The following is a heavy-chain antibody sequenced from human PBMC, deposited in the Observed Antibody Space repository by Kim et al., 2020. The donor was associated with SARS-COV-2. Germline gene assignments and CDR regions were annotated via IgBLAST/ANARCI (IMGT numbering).Heavy chain of an antibody. CDR2: INPNSGGT. V-gene: IGHV1-2*06. D-gene: IGHD3-9*01. J-gene: IGHJ6*02. CDR1: GYTFTGYY. Sequence: ASVKVSCKASGYTFTGYYMHWVRQAPGQGLEWMGRINPNSGGTNYAQKFQGRVTMTRDTSISTPYMELSRLRSDDTAVYYCARLKVTEYYDILTGYSPLYYYYGMDVWGQGTTVTVSS. CDR3: ARLKVTEYYDILTGYSPLYYYYGMDV.